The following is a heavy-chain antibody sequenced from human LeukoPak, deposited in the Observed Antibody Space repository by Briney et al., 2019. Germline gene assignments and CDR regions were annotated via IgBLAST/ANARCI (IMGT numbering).Heavy chain of an antibody. Sequence: SGTLSLTCAVYGGSLSSYYWSWVRQPPGKGLDWIGEIDERGRTKYNPALKSRVTISVDTTKNQISLKLRSLTAADTAVYYCARPQYCSITTCSGPLAIWGQGTVVTVSS. J-gene: IGHJ3*02. CDR1: GGSLSSYY. CDR3: ARPQYCSITTCSGPLAI. D-gene: IGHD2-2*01. V-gene: IGHV4-34*01. CDR2: IDERGRT.